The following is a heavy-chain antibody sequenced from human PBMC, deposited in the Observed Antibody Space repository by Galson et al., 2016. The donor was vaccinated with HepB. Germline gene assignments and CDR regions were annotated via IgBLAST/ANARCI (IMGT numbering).Heavy chain of an antibody. J-gene: IGHJ5*02. CDR3: ARETSNIFGLALVPRWFDP. D-gene: IGHD3/OR15-3a*01. CDR1: GDSISSGSDY. Sequence: TLSLTCTVSGDSISSGSDYWTWIRQPAGKGLEWIGHINTRGRTNYNPSLESRVTISLDTSKTHFSLRLYSVTAADTAVYYCARETSNIFGLALVPRWFDPWGQGTLVIVSS. V-gene: IGHV4-61*09. CDR2: INTRGRT.